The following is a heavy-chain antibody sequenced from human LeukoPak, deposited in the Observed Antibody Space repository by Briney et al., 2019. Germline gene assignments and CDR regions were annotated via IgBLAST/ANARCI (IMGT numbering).Heavy chain of an antibody. CDR3: ARQTGSGLFSLP. J-gene: IGHJ4*02. D-gene: IGHD3-10*01. CDR1: GGSISSGGYS. V-gene: IGHV4-39*01. Sequence: SETLSLTCAVSGGSISSGGYSWSWIRQPPGKGLEWIGSIYFSGGTYYNASLKSRVTISVDTSKNQFSLKLSSVTAADTAVYYCARQTGSGLFSLPGGQGTLVTVSS. CDR2: IYFSGGT.